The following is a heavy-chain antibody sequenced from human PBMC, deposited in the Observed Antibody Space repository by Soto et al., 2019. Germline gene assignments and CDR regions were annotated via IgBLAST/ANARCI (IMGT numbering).Heavy chain of an antibody. J-gene: IGHJ4*02. V-gene: IGHV1-18*01. Sequence: QVQLVQSGAEVKKPGASVKVSCKASGYTFTSYGITWVRQAPGQGLEWMGWISAYNGNTNYAQTLEGRVTMTTDTSTRTAYMELRSLRSDDTAVYYCARLKDIYGYLSNFVFDYLGQGTLVTVSS. D-gene: IGHD5-18*01. CDR1: GYTFTSYG. CDR3: ARLKDIYGYLSNFVFDY. CDR2: ISAYNGNT.